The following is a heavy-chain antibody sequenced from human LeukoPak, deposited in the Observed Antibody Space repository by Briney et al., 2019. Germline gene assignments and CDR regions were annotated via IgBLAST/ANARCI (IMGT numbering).Heavy chain of an antibody. CDR2: INSDGSGT. D-gene: IGHD3-10*01. Sequence: GGSLRLSCAASGFTFSRYWMHWVRQAPGKGLVWVSRINSDGSGTMYADSVKGRFTISRDNAKNTLYLQMNSLRAEDTGVYYCARAGGPEGWFDPWGQGTLVTVSS. V-gene: IGHV3-74*03. J-gene: IGHJ5*02. CDR3: ARAGGPEGWFDP. CDR1: GFTFSRYW.